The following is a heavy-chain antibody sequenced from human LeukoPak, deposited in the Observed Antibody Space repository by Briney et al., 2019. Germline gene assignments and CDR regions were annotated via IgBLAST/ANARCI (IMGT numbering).Heavy chain of an antibody. Sequence: PGGSLRLSCAASGFIVSSYYMSWVRQAPGKGLEWLSVLYTDGNTYYAASVKGRFTISRDNSKNTLYLQMNSLRADDTAMYYCARELRGPLNAGFDLWGQGTLVTVSS. V-gene: IGHV3-53*01. J-gene: IGHJ4*02. CDR2: LYTDGNT. CDR1: GFIVSSYY. D-gene: IGHD6-13*01. CDR3: ARELRGPLNAGFDL.